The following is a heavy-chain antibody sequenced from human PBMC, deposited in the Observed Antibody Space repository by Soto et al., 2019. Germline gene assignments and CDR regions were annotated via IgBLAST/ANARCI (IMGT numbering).Heavy chain of an antibody. J-gene: IGHJ6*02. D-gene: IGHD2-21*02. CDR3: ASAYCGGDCYATYRSYHYYGMDV. CDR1: GCSISSGGYS. V-gene: IGHV4-30-2*01. Sequence: PSETLSLRCAVSGCSISSGGYSWSWIRQPPGKGLEWIGYIYHSGSTYYNPSLKSRVTISVDRSKNQFSLKLSSVTAADTAVYYCASAYCGGDCYATYRSYHYYGMDVWGQGTTVTVSS. CDR2: IYHSGST.